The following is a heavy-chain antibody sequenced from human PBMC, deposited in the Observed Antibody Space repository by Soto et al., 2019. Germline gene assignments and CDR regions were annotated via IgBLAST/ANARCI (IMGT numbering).Heavy chain of an antibody. J-gene: IGHJ3*02. CDR3: ARHGITGSYYDAFDI. Sequence: SQTVFVTWTVSDRAIISAVSASVWIRHPPGKGLEWIASIKYSGTTFYNPSLKSRVTLSVDTSKNQFALKLSSVTAAETAVYYCARHGITGSYYDAFDIWGQGKMVTVS. CDR2: IKYSGTT. CDR1: DRAIISAVSA. V-gene: IGHV4-39*01. D-gene: IGHD1-26*01.